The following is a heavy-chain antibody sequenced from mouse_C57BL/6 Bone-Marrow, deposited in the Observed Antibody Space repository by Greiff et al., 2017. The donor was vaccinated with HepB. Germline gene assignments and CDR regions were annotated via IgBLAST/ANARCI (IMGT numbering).Heavy chain of an antibody. Sequence: EVQLQQSGPELVKPGASVKISCKASGYSFTGYYMNWVKQSPEKSLEWIGEINPSTGGTTYNQKFKAKATLTVDKSSSTAYMQLKSLTSEDSAVYYCARRSSYDYWYFDVWGTGTTVTVSS. CDR1: GYSFTGYY. V-gene: IGHV1-42*01. CDR2: INPSTGGT. J-gene: IGHJ1*03. D-gene: IGHD1-1*01. CDR3: ARRSSYDYWYFDV.